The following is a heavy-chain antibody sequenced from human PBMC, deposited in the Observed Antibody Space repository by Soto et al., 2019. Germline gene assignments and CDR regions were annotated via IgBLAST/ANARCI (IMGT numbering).Heavy chain of an antibody. CDR1: ASTFSSHW. J-gene: IGHJ5*02. V-gene: IGHV3-7*03. CDR2: IKEDGSEK. CDR3: VWTLTATGWSGP. Sequence: GGSLRLSCVASASTFSSHWMTWVRQAPGKGLEWVANIKEDGSEKYYVDSVKGRFTISRGNDKKSLYLQMNSLRAEDTAVYYCVWTLTATGWSGPWGQGPLVTVSS. D-gene: IGHD2-21*01.